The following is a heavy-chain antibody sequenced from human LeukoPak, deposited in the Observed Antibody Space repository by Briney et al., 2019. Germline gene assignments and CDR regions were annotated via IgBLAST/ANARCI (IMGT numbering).Heavy chain of an antibody. D-gene: IGHD5-24*01. J-gene: IGHJ4*02. V-gene: IGHV4-59*01. Sequence: SETLSLTCTVSGGSISSYYWSWIRQPPGKGLEWIGYIYYSGSTNYNPSLKSRVTISVDTSKNQFSLTLSSVTTADTAVYYCARSVEMAAMPFDYWGQGTLVTVSS. CDR3: ARSVEMAAMPFDY. CDR1: GGSISSYY. CDR2: IYYSGST.